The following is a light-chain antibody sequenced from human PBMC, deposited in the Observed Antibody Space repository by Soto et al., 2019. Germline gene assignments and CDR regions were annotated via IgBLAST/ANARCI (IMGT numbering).Light chain of an antibody. V-gene: IGKV3-15*01. CDR1: QSVGRN. J-gene: IGKJ3*01. CDR2: AAS. CDR3: QEYSMWPLFT. Sequence: EIVVTQSPGILSVSPGDRATLSCRASQSVGRNLAWYQQKPGQAPTHLIYAASTRATGLPARFSGSGSGTDFTLNISSLQSEDFAVYYCQEYSMWPLFTFGPGTRVDIK.